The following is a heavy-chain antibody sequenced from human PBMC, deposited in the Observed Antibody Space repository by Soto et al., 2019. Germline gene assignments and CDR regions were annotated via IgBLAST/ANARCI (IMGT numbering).Heavy chain of an antibody. Sequence: SETLSLTCTVSGGSISSYYWSWIRQPPGKGLEWIGYIYYSGSTNYNPSLKSRVTISVDTSKNQFSLKLSSVTAADTAVYYCARDRKLSSSSWYVRWFDPWGQGTLVTVSS. J-gene: IGHJ5*02. CDR1: GGSISSYY. CDR3: ARDRKLSSSSWYVRWFDP. V-gene: IGHV4-59*01. CDR2: IYYSGST. D-gene: IGHD6-13*01.